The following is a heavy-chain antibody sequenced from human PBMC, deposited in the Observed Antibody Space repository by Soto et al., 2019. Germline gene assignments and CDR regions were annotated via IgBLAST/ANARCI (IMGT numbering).Heavy chain of an antibody. J-gene: IGHJ6*02. CDR3: ASSLRGYCSSTSCRELGNYYGMDV. CDR2: IDPSASYT. Sequence: GESLKISCKGSGYSFTSYWTSWVRQMPGKGLEWMGRIDPSASYTNYSPSFQGHVTISADKSISTAYLQWSSLKASDTAMYYCASSLRGYCSSTSCRELGNYYGMDVWGQGTTVTVSS. CDR1: GYSFTSYW. D-gene: IGHD2-2*01. V-gene: IGHV5-10-1*01.